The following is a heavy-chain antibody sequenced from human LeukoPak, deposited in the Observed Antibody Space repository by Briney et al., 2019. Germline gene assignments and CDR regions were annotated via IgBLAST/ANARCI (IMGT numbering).Heavy chain of an antibody. CDR1: GGSIGSGDYS. Sequence: PSQTLSLTCTVSGGSIGSGDYSWTWIRQPPGKGLEWIGYIHYSGSTHFNPSLKSRVTISLDTSRNQFSLKLSSVTAADTAVYYCARGAVAVGPGRRWYYYGMDVWGQGTTVTVSS. CDR2: IHYSGST. J-gene: IGHJ6*02. CDR3: ARGAVAVGPGRRWYYYGMDV. D-gene: IGHD6-19*01. V-gene: IGHV4-30-4*01.